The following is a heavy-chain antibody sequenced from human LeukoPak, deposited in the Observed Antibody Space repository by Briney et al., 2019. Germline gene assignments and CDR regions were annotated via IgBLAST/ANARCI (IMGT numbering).Heavy chain of an antibody. J-gene: IGHJ4*02. CDR1: GGSISSSSYY. D-gene: IGHD3-10*01. CDR3: ASSPPTMVRGVIAYYFDY. Sequence: PSETLSLTCTVSGGSISSSSYYWGWIRQPPGKGLEWIESIYYSGSTYYNPSLKSRVTISVDTSKNQFSLKLSSVTAADTAVYYCASSPPTMVRGVIAYYFDYWGQGTLVTVSS. CDR2: IYYSGST. V-gene: IGHV4-39*01.